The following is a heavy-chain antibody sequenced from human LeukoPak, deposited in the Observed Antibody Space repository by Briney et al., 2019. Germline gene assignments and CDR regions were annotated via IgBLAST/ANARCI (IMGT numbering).Heavy chain of an antibody. CDR1: GFTFSSYA. D-gene: IGHD3-10*01. J-gene: IGHJ3*01. CDR3: ARVGDYGSGYS. CDR2: ISGSGGST. V-gene: IGHV3-23*01. Sequence: GGSLRLSCAASGFTFSSYAMSWVRQAPGKGLEWVSAISGSGGSTYYADSVKGRFTISRDNSKNTLYLQMNSLRAEDTALYYCARVGDYGSGYSWGQGTMVTVSS.